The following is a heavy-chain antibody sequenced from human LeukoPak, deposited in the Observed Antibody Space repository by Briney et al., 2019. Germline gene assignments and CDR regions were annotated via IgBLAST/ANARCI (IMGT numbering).Heavy chain of an antibody. D-gene: IGHD3-3*01. V-gene: IGHV4-59*01. J-gene: IGHJ4*02. CDR1: GDSISTYY. Sequence: ASETLSLTCTVSGDSISTYYWSWIRQPPGKELEWIGYVYYSGTTYYNPSLKSRVTISVDTSKNQFSLKLDSVTAADTAYYYCARGSGYSTLFDYWGQGTPVTVSS. CDR3: ARGSGYSTLFDY. CDR2: VYYSGTT.